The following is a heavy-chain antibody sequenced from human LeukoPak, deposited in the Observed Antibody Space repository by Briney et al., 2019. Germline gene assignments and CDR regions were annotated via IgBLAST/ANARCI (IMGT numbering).Heavy chain of an antibody. CDR3: VTKEPSTSGWSY. V-gene: IGHV3-74*01. Sequence: HSGGSLRLSYEASGFTFSSYWMYWVRQVQGKGLVWVSRINTDGSSRSYEDSVKGRFTISRDNAENSVYLQMNDLRAEDTGVYYCVTKEPSTSGWSYWGQGTLVTVSS. D-gene: IGHD6-19*01. CDR2: INTDGSSR. CDR1: GFTFSSYW. J-gene: IGHJ4*02.